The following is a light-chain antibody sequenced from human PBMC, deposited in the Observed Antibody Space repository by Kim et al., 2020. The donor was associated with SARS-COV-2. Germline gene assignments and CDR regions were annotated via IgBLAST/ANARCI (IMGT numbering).Light chain of an antibody. V-gene: IGKV1-5*01. CDR2: NAS. CDR1: QSISTW. Sequence: SASVGDRVTMTCRASQSISTWLAWYQQKPGKAPKLLIYNASSLESGVPSRFSGSGSGTEFTLTISSLQPDDFATYYCQQYYSYLYTFGQGTKLEIK. CDR3: QQYYSYLYT. J-gene: IGKJ2*01.